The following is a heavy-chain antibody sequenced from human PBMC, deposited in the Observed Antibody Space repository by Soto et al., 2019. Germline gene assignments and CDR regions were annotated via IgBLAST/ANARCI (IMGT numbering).Heavy chain of an antibody. Sequence: GRSLRLSCAASGFTFSSYAMSWVRQAPGKGLEWVSGISGSGGRTYYADSVKGRFNISRDNSKNTLYLQMNSLRAEDTAVYYCAKRFEYSSSWAHWFDPWGQGTLVTVSS. J-gene: IGHJ5*02. CDR1: GFTFSSYA. D-gene: IGHD6-6*01. V-gene: IGHV3-23*01. CDR3: AKRFEYSSSWAHWFDP. CDR2: ISGSGGRT.